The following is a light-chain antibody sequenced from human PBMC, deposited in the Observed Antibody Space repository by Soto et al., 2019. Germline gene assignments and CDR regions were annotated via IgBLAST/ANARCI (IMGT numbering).Light chain of an antibody. V-gene: IGKV3-15*01. Sequence: VVLTQSPATLSLSPGERATLSCRTSLSVSSNLAWYQQKPGQAPRLLIYGASTRATGIPARFSGSGSGTQFTLTISSLQSEDFAVYYCQQYNNWPITFGQGTRLEIK. CDR3: QQYNNWPIT. CDR1: LSVSSN. J-gene: IGKJ5*01. CDR2: GAS.